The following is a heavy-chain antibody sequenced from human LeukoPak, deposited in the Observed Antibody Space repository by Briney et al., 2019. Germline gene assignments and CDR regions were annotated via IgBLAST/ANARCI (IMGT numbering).Heavy chain of an antibody. J-gene: IGHJ3*02. D-gene: IGHD3-22*01. V-gene: IGHV4-39*02. CDR1: GASISRNTYY. CDR3: ARANYYDSSGYYYNAFDI. Sequence: PSETLSLTCSVSGASISRNTYYWGWIRRSPGKGLEWIGTFYYTGSTYYNPSLKSRITISVDTSKNHFSLKLSSVTAADTAVYYCARANYYDSSGYYYNAFDIWGQGTMVTVSS. CDR2: FYYTGST.